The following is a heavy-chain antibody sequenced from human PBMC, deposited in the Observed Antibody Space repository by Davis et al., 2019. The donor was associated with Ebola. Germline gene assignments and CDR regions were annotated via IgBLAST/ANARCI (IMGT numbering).Heavy chain of an antibody. V-gene: IGHV3-30*03. D-gene: IGHD6-6*01. CDR2: ISYDGSNK. CDR1: GFTFSSYG. CDR3: ARDLFSFRSPRVSSSPYDY. J-gene: IGHJ4*02. Sequence: GESLKISCAASGFTFSSYGMHWVRQAPGKGLEWVAVISYDGSNKYYADSVKGRFTISRDNSKNTLYLQMNSLRAEDTAVYYCARDLFSFRSPRVSSSPYDYWGQGTLVTVSS.